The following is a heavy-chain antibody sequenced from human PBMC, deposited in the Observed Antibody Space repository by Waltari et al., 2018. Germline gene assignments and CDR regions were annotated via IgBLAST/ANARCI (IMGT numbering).Heavy chain of an antibody. CDR2: IYYSGST. CDR3: AREGYDSSGYYIPGGY. Sequence: QVQLQESGPGLVKPSETLSLTCTVSGGSISSYYWSWIRQPPGKGLEWIGYIYYSGSTNYNPSLKSRVTISVDTSKNKFSLKLSSVTAADTAVYYCAREGYDSSGYYIPGGYWGQGTLVTVSS. V-gene: IGHV4-59*01. D-gene: IGHD3-22*01. J-gene: IGHJ4*02. CDR1: GGSISSYY.